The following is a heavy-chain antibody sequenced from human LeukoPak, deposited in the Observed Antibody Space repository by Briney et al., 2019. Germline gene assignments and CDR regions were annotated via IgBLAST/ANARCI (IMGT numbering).Heavy chain of an antibody. D-gene: IGHD3-22*01. CDR2: ISWNSGSI. J-gene: IGHJ5*02. CDR1: GFTFDDYA. V-gene: IGHV3-9*01. CDR3: AKGSIRGGDYYDSSGYVYNWFDP. Sequence: GRSLRLSCAASGFTFDDYAMHWVRQAPGKGLEWVSGISWNSGSIGYADSVKGRFTISRDNAKNSLYLQMNSLRAEDTALYYCAKGSIRGGDYYDSSGYVYNWFDPWGQGTLVTVSS.